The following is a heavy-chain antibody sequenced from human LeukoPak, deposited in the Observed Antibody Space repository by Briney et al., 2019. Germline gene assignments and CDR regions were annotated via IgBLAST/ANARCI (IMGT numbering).Heavy chain of an antibody. J-gene: IGHJ3*01. Sequence: SETLSLTCTVSGGSISGNNYYWGWIRQPPEKGLEWIGSIYYSGSTYYNPSLKSRVTTSVDTSKNQFSLKLSSVTAADTAVYYCARHKTVTYDVFDLWGRGTMVTVSS. V-gene: IGHV4-39*07. CDR2: IYYSGST. CDR3: ARHKTVTYDVFDL. D-gene: IGHD3-3*01. CDR1: GGSISGNNYY.